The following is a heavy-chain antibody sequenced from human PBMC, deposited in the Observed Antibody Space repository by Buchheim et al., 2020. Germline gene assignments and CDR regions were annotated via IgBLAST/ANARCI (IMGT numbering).Heavy chain of an antibody. CDR3: ARGDYQADF. V-gene: IGHV3-74*01. D-gene: IGHD2-2*01. J-gene: IGHJ4*02. CDR2: IYWDGSST. Sequence: EVQLVESGGASVQPGGSLRLSCAASGFTFSNYWMHWVRQVQGMGLEGVARIYWDGSSTDYADSVKGRFTFSRDNAKNTLFLQMNSLGAEETVIYFCARGDYQADFWGQGTL. CDR1: GFTFSNYW.